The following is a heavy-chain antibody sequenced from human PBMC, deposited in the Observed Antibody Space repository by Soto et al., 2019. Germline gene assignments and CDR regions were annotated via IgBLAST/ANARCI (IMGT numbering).Heavy chain of an antibody. Sequence: SETLSLTCAVSGGSISSGGYSWSWIRQPPGKGLEWIGYIYHSGSTYYNPSLKSRVTISVDRSKNQFSLRLSSVTAADTAVYYCASSMDNWFDPWGQGTLVTVSS. CDR3: ASSMDNWFDP. J-gene: IGHJ5*02. V-gene: IGHV4-30-2*01. D-gene: IGHD3-10*01. CDR2: IYHSGST. CDR1: GGSISSGGYS.